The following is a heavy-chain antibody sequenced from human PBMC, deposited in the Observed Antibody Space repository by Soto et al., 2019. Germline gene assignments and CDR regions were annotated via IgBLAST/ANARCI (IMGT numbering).Heavy chain of an antibody. CDR1: GGSFSGYY. V-gene: IGHV4-34*01. CDR3: ARGVGFYYGMDV. CDR2: INHSGST. J-gene: IGHJ6*02. Sequence: SETLSLTCAVYGGSFSGYYWSWIRQPPGKGLEWIGEINHSGSTNYNPSLKSRVTISVDTSKNQFSLKLSSVTAADTAVYYCARGVGFYYGMDVWGQGTTVTVSS.